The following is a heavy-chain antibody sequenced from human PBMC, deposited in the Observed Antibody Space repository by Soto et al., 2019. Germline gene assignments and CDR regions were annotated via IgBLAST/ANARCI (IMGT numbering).Heavy chain of an antibody. CDR2: SRDKGNSYST. V-gene: IGHV3-72*01. CDR1: GFTFSDYY. D-gene: IGHD3-10*02. J-gene: IGHJ4*02. CDR3: ARSVPQRTSFDS. Sequence: EVHLVESGGGLVQPGGSLRLSCAGSGFTFSDYYIDWVRQAPGKGLEWVGRSRDKGNSYSTDYAASVKGRFTVSRDTSKNSLYLQMNSLKADDTALYYCARSVPQRTSFDSWGQGTLVTVSS.